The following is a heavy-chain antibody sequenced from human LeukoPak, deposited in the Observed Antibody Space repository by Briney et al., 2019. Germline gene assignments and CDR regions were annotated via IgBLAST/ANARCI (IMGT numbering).Heavy chain of an antibody. CDR1: GGTFSSYA. Sequence: SVKVSCKASGGTFSSYAISWVRQAPGQGLEWMGGIIPIFHTANYAQKFQGRVTITADESTSSAYMELSSLGSEDTAVYYCARGPRPLGYCSGGSCYRDAFDIWGQGTMVTVSS. V-gene: IGHV1-69*13. J-gene: IGHJ3*02. CDR3: ARGPRPLGYCSGGSCYRDAFDI. D-gene: IGHD2-15*01. CDR2: IIPIFHTA.